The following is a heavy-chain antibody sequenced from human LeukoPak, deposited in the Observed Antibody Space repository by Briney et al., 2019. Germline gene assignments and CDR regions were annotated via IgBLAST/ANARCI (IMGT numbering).Heavy chain of an antibody. Sequence: GGSLRLSCAASGFTFSSYWMSWVRQAPGKGLEGVSYISSSGSTIYYADSVKGRFTISRDNAKNSLYLQMNSLRAEDTAVYYCARATSGSYYLFDYWGQGTLVTVSS. D-gene: IGHD3-10*01. J-gene: IGHJ4*02. CDR2: ISSSGSTI. V-gene: IGHV3-48*04. CDR1: GFTFSSYW. CDR3: ARATSGSYYLFDY.